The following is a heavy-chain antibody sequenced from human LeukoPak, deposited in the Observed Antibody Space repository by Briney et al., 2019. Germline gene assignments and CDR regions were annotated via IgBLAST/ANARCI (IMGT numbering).Heavy chain of an antibody. D-gene: IGHD6-6*01. CDR2: IYYSGST. V-gene: IGHV4-31*03. Sequence: KSSETLSLTCTVSGGSISSGGYYWSWIRQHPGKGLEWIGYIYYSGSTYYNPSLKSRVTISVDTSKNQFSLKLSSVTAADTAVYYCARQNSIADAFDIWGQGTMVAVSS. J-gene: IGHJ3*02. CDR1: GGSISSGGYY. CDR3: ARQNSIADAFDI.